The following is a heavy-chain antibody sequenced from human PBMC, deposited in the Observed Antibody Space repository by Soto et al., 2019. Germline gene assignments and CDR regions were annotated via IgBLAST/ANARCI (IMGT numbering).Heavy chain of an antibody. J-gene: IGHJ4*02. CDR1: GGTFSSYA. Sequence: QEQLVQSGAEVKKPGSSVKVSCKSSGGTFSSYAISWVRQAPGQGLEWMGGIIPIFGTANYAQKFQGRVTITADETTSTAYIELSSLRSEDTAEYYCARDNYDQGGREFDYWGQGTLVTFYS. V-gene: IGHV1-69*01. CDR3: ARDNYDQGGREFDY. D-gene: IGHD3-16*01. CDR2: IIPIFGTA.